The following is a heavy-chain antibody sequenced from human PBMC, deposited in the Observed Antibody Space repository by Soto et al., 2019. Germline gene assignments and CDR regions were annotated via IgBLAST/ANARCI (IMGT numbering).Heavy chain of an antibody. CDR2: IYHTGIT. D-gene: IGHD2-8*01. CDR3: ARSPGYFTISSWDP. Sequence: SETLSLTCAVSGDSISSVNWWSWVRQSPGQGLEWIGDIYHTGITNYNPSLQSRVTISVDKSKNEFSLNLTSVTAAYTALYYCARSPGYFTISSWDPWGQGTLVTVSS. J-gene: IGHJ5*02. CDR1: GDSISSVNW. V-gene: IGHV4-4*02.